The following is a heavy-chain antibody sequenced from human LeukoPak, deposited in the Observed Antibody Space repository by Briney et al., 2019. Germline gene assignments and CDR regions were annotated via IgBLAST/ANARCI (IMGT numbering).Heavy chain of an antibody. CDR3: ARAVAGNSFDS. J-gene: IGHJ4*02. CDR1: GFTFSSYT. V-gene: IGHV3-48*01. Sequence: PGGSLRLSCAASGFTFSSYTMNWVRQAPGKGLEWVSYISGSSRTIYYADSVRGRFTISRDNAKNSLYLQMNSLRAEDTAVFYCARAVAGNSFDSWGQGTLVTVSS. CDR2: ISGSSRTI. D-gene: IGHD6-19*01.